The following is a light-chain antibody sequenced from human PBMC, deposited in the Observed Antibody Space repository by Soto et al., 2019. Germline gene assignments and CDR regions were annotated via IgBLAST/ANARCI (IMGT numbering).Light chain of an antibody. J-gene: IGKJ5*01. V-gene: IGKV1-39*01. Sequence: DIQMTQSPSSLSASVGDRFTITCLASQSISSYLNWYQQKPGKAPKLLIYAASSLQSGVPSRFSGSGSGTDFTLTISSLQPEDFATYYCQQSYSTPLITFAQGTRLEIK. CDR3: QQSYSTPLIT. CDR1: QSISSY. CDR2: AAS.